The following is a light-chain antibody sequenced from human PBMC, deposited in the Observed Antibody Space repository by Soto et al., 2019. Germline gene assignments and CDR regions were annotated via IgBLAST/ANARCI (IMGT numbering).Light chain of an antibody. CDR1: QVISTS. J-gene: IGKJ1*01. CDR2: AAS. Sequence: GESVTITCRASQVISTSLAWYQVKPGKAPKLLIYAASTLESGVPSRFSATVSGTEFSLTITSLQPEDFAPYYCQQYDNLPPWTFGQGTKVDIK. V-gene: IGKV1-9*01. CDR3: QQYDNLPPWT.